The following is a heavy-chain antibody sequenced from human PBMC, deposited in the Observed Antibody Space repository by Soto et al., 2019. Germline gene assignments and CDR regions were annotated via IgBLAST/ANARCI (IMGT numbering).Heavy chain of an antibody. CDR3: ATWIGVGIAAAGTNLYYYYGMDV. CDR2: FDPEDGET. Sequence: ASVKVSCKVSGYTLTELSMHWVRQAPGKGLEWMGGFDPEDGETIYAQKFQGRVTMTEDTSTDTAYMELSSLRSEDTAVYYCATWIGVGIAAAGTNLYYYYGMDVWGQGTTVTVSS. V-gene: IGHV1-24*01. CDR1: GYTLTELS. J-gene: IGHJ6*02. D-gene: IGHD6-13*01.